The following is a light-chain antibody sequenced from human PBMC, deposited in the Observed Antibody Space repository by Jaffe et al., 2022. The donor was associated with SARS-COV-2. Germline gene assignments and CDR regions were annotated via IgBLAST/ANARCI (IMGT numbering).Light chain of an antibody. J-gene: IGLJ3*02. CDR2: EVT. Sequence: QSALTQPASVSGSPGQSITISCTGSSSDLGDSDYVSWYQQHPGEAPKLLIYEVTNRPSGVPDRFSGSKSATTASLTISGLQAEDEADYYCSSFATTSTWLFGGGTKLTVL. CDR3: SSFATTSTWL. V-gene: IGLV2-14*01. CDR1: SSDLGDSDY.